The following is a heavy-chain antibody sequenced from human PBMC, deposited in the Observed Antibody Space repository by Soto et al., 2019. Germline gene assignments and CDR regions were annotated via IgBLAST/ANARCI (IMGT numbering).Heavy chain of an antibody. J-gene: IGHJ4*02. V-gene: IGHV3-15*07. D-gene: IGHD5-12*01. CDR3: TTVLVVFKVATIFLVDDY. CDR1: GVTFSNAW. Sequence: PGGSLRLSCAASGVTFSNAWMNWVRQAPGKGLEWVGRIKSKTDGGTTDYAAPVKGRFTISRDDSKNTLYLQMNSLKTEDTAVYYCTTVLVVFKVATIFLVDDYWGQGTLVTVSS. CDR2: IKSKTDGGTT.